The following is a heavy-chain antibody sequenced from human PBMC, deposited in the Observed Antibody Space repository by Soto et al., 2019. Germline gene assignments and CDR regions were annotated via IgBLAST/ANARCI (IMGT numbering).Heavy chain of an antibody. CDR2: IWYDGSNK. Sequence: GGSLRLSCAASGFTFSSYGMHWVRQAPGKGLEWVAVIWYDGSNKYCIDSVKGRFTISRDNSKNTLYLQMSSLRAEDTAVYYCARDIAAAPTRAAYFDYWGQGTLVTVSS. J-gene: IGHJ4*02. CDR3: ARDIAAAPTRAAYFDY. D-gene: IGHD6-13*01. CDR1: GFTFSSYG. V-gene: IGHV3-33*01.